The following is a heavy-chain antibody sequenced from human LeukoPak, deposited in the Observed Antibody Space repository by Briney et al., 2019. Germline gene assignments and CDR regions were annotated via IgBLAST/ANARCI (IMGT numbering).Heavy chain of an antibody. CDR1: GYTFSNYG. D-gene: IGHD6-13*01. V-gene: IGHV1-18*01. J-gene: IGHJ4*02. Sequence: GASVKVSCKASGYTFSNYGISWVRQAPGQGLEWMGWISDHNGDTNYAQKFRGRVTVTTETSTSTAYMELRRLGADDTAVYYCARGLLRPAAAGPAVYGYWGQGTLVTVSS. CDR3: ARGLLRPAAAGPAVYGY. CDR2: ISDHNGDT.